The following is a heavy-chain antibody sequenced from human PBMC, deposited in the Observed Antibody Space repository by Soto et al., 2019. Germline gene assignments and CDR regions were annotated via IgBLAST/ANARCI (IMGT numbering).Heavy chain of an antibody. V-gene: IGHV3-23*01. CDR1: GFPFSSYA. D-gene: IGHD4-17*01. CDR3: AKRKDYFPGYFDY. Sequence: PWGSLRLSCVASGFPFSSYAVSWVRQAPGKGLEWVSGISGSGGSTYYADSVKGRFTISRDNSKNTLYLQMNSLRAEDTAVYYCAKRKDYFPGYFDYWGQGTLVTVSS. J-gene: IGHJ4*02. CDR2: ISGSGGST.